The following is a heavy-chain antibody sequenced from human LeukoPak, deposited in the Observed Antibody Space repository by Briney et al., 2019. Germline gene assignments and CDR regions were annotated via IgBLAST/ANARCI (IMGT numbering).Heavy chain of an antibody. CDR2: INGDGTST. CDR1: GFTFSNYW. J-gene: IGHJ4*02. CDR3: ARDMVAGGPDY. V-gene: IGHV3-74*01. Sequence: GGSLRLSCAASGFTFSNYWMHWVRQAPGKGLVWVSRINGDGTSTSYADSVRGRFTISRDNAKNTLYLQMNSLRAEDTAVYYCARDMVAGGPDYWGQGTLVTVSS. D-gene: IGHD6-19*01.